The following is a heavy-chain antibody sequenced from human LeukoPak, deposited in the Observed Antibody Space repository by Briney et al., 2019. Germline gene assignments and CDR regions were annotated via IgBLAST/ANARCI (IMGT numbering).Heavy chain of an antibody. CDR3: ARAGYYGSGSYSHNWFDP. CDR1: GGTFSSYA. Sequence: ASVKVSCKASGGTFSSYAISWVRQAPGQGLEWMGGIIPIFGTANYAQKFQGRVTITADKSTSTAYMELSSLRSEDTAVYYCARAGYYGSGSYSHNWFDPWGQGTLVTVSS. D-gene: IGHD3-10*01. CDR2: IIPIFGTA. J-gene: IGHJ5*02. V-gene: IGHV1-69*06.